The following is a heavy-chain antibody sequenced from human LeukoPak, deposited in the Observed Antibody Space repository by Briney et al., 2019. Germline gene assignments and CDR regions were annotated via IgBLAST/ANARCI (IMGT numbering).Heavy chain of an antibody. CDR2: IRSKPYGGTT. CDR1: GFTLGDYA. Sequence: GGSLRLSFTASGFTLGDYATSWFRQAPGKGLEWVGFIRSKPYGGTTEYAASVKGRFTFSREDSKSIAYLQMNSLKTEDTAVYYCTRAAYCSGGSCYYFDYWGQGTLVTVSS. V-gene: IGHV3-49*03. J-gene: IGHJ4*02. D-gene: IGHD2-15*01. CDR3: TRAAYCSGGSCYYFDY.